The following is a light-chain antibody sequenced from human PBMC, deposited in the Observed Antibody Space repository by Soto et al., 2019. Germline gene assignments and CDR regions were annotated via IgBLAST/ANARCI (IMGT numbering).Light chain of an antibody. CDR2: GAS. CDR3: HQYGSSPGS. J-gene: IGKJ1*01. V-gene: IGKV3-20*01. Sequence: EIVLTQSPVTLSSSPGGRATLSCRASQTVTSNYLAWYQQKRGQAPRLLIWGASIRAADLPDRFSGGGSGTDFTLTISRLEAEDFAIYYCHQYGSSPGSFGQGTKVDIK. CDR1: QTVTSNY.